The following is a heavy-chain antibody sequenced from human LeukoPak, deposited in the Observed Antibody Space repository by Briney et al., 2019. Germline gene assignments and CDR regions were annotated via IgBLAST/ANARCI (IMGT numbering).Heavy chain of an antibody. D-gene: IGHD3-22*01. CDR2: ISAYNGNT. J-gene: IGHJ4*02. CDR1: GYTFTSYG. V-gene: IGHV1-18*01. CDR3: ARDRYDSSGYYYGGMYY. Sequence: GASVKVSCKASGYTFTSYGNSWVRQAPGQGLEWMGWISAYNGNTNYAQKLQGRVTMTRDTSISTAYMELSRLRSDDTAVYYCARDRYDSSGYYYGGMYYWGQGTLVTVSS.